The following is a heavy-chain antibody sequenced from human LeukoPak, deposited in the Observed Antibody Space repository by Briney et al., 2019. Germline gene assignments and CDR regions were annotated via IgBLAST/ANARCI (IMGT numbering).Heavy chain of an antibody. CDR2: IIPIFGTA. CDR1: GGTFSSYA. D-gene: IGHD3-10*01. V-gene: IGHV1-69*13. Sequence: GASVKVSCKASGGTFSSYAISWVRQAPGQGLEWMGGIIPIFGTANYAQKFQGRVTITADESTSTAYMELSSLRSDDTAVYFCASALIRGVTPPSDYWGQGTLVTVSS. CDR3: ASALIRGVTPPSDY. J-gene: IGHJ4*02.